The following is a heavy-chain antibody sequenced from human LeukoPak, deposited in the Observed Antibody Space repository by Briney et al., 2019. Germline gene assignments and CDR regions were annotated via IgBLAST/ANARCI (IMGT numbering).Heavy chain of an antibody. CDR3: ARLLQWFGGGYDY. D-gene: IGHD3-10*01. CDR2: INHSGST. Sequence: SETLSPTCAVHGGSFSGYYWSWIRQPPANRQEWIGEINHSGSTNYKPYLMSRVTISVDTSKNQFSLKLGSVAVADTAVYYCARLLQWFGGGYDYWGQGTLVTVSS. J-gene: IGHJ4*02. V-gene: IGHV4-34*01. CDR1: GGSFSGYY.